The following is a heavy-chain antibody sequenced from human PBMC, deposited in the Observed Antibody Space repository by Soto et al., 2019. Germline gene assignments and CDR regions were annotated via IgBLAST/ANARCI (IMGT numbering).Heavy chain of an antibody. D-gene: IGHD3-10*01. V-gene: IGHV4-34*01. CDR2: INHSGST. CDR3: AREVPSRYFDL. J-gene: IGHJ2*01. CDR1: GGSFSDYY. Sequence: QVRLQQWGAGLLKPSETLPLTCAVYGGSFSDYYWSWIRQPPGKGLEWIGGINHSGSTNYNPSLKSRVTISVDTSKNQFSLKLNSVTAADTAVYYCAREVPSRYFDLWGRGTPVTVSS.